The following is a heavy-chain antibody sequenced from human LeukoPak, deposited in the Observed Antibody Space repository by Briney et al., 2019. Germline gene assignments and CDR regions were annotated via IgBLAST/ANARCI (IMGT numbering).Heavy chain of an antibody. CDR1: GGSFSGYY. Sequence: SETLSLTCAVYGGSFSGYYWSWIRQPPGKGLEWIGEINHSGSTNYNPSLKSRVTISGDTSGNQFSLKLSSVTAADTAVYYCARGAAPHYSDYWGQGTLVTVSS. CDR3: ARGAAPHYSDY. D-gene: IGHD6-6*01. CDR2: INHSGST. J-gene: IGHJ4*02. V-gene: IGHV4-34*01.